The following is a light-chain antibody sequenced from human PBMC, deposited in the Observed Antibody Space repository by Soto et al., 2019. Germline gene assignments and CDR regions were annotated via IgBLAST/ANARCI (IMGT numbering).Light chain of an antibody. CDR3: LQHNSYPLT. Sequence: DIQMTQSPSALSASVGDRVTINCRASQDIKYYLAWFQQKPGKVPKRLIYSASSLQSGVPSRFSGSGSGTKFTLTISDLQPEDSATYYCLQHNSYPLTFGGGTKVEIK. CDR2: SAS. J-gene: IGKJ4*01. V-gene: IGKV1-17*03. CDR1: QDIKYY.